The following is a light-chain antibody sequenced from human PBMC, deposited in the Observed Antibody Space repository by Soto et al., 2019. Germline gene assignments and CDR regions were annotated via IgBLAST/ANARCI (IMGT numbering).Light chain of an antibody. CDR2: GNS. Sequence: QSVLTQPPSVSGAPGQRVTISCTESSSNIGAGYDVHWYQQLPGTAPKLLIYGNSNRPSGVPDRFSGSKSGTSASLASTGLQAEDEADYYCQSYDSRRSGVVVGGGTKLTVL. V-gene: IGLV1-40*01. CDR3: QSYDSRRSGVV. CDR1: SSNIGAGYD. J-gene: IGLJ3*02.